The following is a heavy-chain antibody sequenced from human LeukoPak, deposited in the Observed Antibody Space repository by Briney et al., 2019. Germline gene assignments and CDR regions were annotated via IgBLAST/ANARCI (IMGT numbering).Heavy chain of an antibody. CDR3: ASSDTAMATLDY. D-gene: IGHD5-18*01. V-gene: IGHV3-23*01. CDR1: EFTFSNYA. Sequence: GGSLRLSCAASEFTFSNYAMTWFRQAPGKGLEWVSAISATGRSTYYADSVKGRFTISRDNSKNTLYLQMNSLRAEDTAVYYCASSDTAMATLDYWGQGTLVTVSS. CDR2: ISATGRST. J-gene: IGHJ4*02.